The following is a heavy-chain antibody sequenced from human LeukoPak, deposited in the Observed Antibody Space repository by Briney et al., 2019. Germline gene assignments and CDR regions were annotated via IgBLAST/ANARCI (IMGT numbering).Heavy chain of an antibody. V-gene: IGHV3-11*04. D-gene: IGHD3-22*01. Sequence: GGSLRLSCAASGYTFGDYGMSWVRQVPGKGLEWVSYISSSGSTIYYADSVKGRFTISRDNAKNSLYLQMNSLRAEDTAVFYCARGLLTYYFDSSGYYDYWGQGTLVTVSS. CDR1: GYTFGDYG. CDR3: ARGLLTYYFDSSGYYDY. CDR2: ISSSGSTI. J-gene: IGHJ4*02.